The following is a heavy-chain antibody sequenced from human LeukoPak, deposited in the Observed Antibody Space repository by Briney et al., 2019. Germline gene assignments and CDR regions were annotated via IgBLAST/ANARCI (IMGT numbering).Heavy chain of an antibody. Sequence: ASVKVSCKASGGTFSTFGISWVRQAPGQGLEWMGGIIPIFGTANYAQNFQGRVTITADGSTRTAYMQLSSLRSEDTAVYFCAATLDYRMRSAAIPPRGYYMDVWGIGTTVTISS. V-gene: IGHV1-69*13. D-gene: IGHD2-2*02. J-gene: IGHJ6*03. CDR2: IIPIFGTA. CDR1: GGTFSTFG. CDR3: AATLDYRMRSAAIPPRGYYMDV.